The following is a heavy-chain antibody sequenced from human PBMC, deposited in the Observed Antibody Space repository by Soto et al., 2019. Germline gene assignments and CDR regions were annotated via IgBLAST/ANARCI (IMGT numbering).Heavy chain of an antibody. Sequence: GGSLRLSCAASGFTFRNNVLSWVRQAPGKGLDWVSGITGSGRDTYYAYPVKGRFTISRDNSKNMVFLQMNSLRAEDTALYYCAKNGLDNSPSAIDSWGPGTLVTVSS. CDR1: GFTFRNNV. J-gene: IGHJ4*02. V-gene: IGHV3-23*01. CDR2: ITGSGRDT. CDR3: AKNGLDNSPSAIDS. D-gene: IGHD2-8*01.